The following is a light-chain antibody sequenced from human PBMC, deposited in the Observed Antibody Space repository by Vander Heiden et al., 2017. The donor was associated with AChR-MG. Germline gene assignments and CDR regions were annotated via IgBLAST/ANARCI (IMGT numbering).Light chain of an antibody. Sequence: EIVLTQSPGTLSLFPGERATLSCRASQSVSSSYLAWYQQKPGQAPRLLIYGASTRATGIPDRFSGSGSGTDFTLTISRLEPEDFAVYYCQQYGSSVSTFGQGTKLEIK. V-gene: IGKV3-20*01. CDR1: QSVSSSY. CDR3: QQYGSSVST. J-gene: IGKJ2*01. CDR2: GAS.